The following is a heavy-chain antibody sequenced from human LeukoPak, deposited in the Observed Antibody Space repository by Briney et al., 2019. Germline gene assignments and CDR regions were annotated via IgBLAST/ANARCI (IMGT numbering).Heavy chain of an antibody. D-gene: IGHD5-12*01. Sequence: GGSLRLSCAASGFTFSSYSMNWVRQAPGQGLHWVSTIYSAGHTYYADSVKGRFTISRDNSKSTVFLQMTSLRDEDTAVYYCAKDQFGGYGSIDYWGQGILVTVSS. CDR1: GFTFSSYS. V-gene: IGHV3-23*01. CDR3: AKDQFGGYGSIDY. J-gene: IGHJ4*02. CDR2: IYSAGHT.